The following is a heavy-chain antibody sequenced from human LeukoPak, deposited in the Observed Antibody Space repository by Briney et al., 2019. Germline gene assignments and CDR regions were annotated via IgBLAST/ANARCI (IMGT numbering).Heavy chain of an antibody. V-gene: IGHV1-18*01. J-gene: IGHJ4*02. CDR2: ISAYNGNT. Sequence: ASVKVSCKASGYTFTSYGISWVRQAPGQGLEWMGWISAYNGNTNYAQKLQGRVTMTTDTSTSTAYMELRSLRSDDTAVYYCARATYYDSSGYYTGPDFWGQGTLVTVSA. CDR1: GYTFTSYG. CDR3: ARATYYDSSGYYTGPDF. D-gene: IGHD3-22*01.